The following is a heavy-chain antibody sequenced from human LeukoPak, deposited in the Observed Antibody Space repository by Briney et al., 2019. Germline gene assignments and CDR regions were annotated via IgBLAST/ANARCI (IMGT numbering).Heavy chain of an antibody. CDR3: ARAEGPGIAVAGTALSLDY. Sequence: ASVKVSCTASGYTFTGYYMHWVRQAPGQGLEWMGRINPNSGGTNYAQKFQGWVTMTRDTSISTAYMELSRLRSDDTAVYYCARAEGPGIAVAGTALSLDYWGQGTLVTVSS. D-gene: IGHD6-19*01. V-gene: IGHV1-2*04. CDR1: GYTFTGYY. CDR2: INPNSGGT. J-gene: IGHJ4*02.